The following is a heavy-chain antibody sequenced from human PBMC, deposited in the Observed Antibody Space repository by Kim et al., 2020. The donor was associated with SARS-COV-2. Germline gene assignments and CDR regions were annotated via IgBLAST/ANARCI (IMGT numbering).Heavy chain of an antibody. Sequence: GGSLRLSCAASGFTFSSYEMNWVRQAPGKGLEWVSYISSSGSTIYYADSVKGRFTISRDNAKNSLYLQMNSLRAEDTAVYYCASLVTNDDHLAVAGTGRDYWGQGTLVTVSS. CDR1: GFTFSSYE. J-gene: IGHJ4*02. D-gene: IGHD6-19*01. CDR2: ISSSGSTI. CDR3: ASLVTNDDHLAVAGTGRDY. V-gene: IGHV3-48*03.